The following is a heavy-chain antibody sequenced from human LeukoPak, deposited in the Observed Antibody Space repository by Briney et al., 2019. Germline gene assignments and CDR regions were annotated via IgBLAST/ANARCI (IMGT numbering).Heavy chain of an antibody. Sequence: GGSLRLSCAASGFTFSSYWMHWVRQAPGKGLVWVSRINSDGNITNYADSVKGRFTTSRDNAENTLYLQMNTLRADDTAVYYCAREKQQRGFDYWGQGTLVTVSS. J-gene: IGHJ4*02. CDR3: AREKQQRGFDY. V-gene: IGHV3-74*01. CDR2: INSDGNIT. D-gene: IGHD6-13*01. CDR1: GFTFSSYW.